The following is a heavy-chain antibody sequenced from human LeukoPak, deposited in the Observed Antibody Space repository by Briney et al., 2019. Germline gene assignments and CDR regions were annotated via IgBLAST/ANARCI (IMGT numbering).Heavy chain of an antibody. CDR1: GGTFSSDE. CDR2: IIPMFDTA. J-gene: IGHJ4*02. D-gene: IGHD2-21*01. V-gene: IGHV1-69*13. Sequence: ASVKVSCKASGGTFSSDEVTWVRQAPGEGLEWMGGIIPMFDTAKYAEKFQGRITITADESTSTAYLEVTSLRYGDTAVYYCTTVKPAAIPYLDYWGQGTRVTVS. CDR3: TTVKPAAIPYLDY.